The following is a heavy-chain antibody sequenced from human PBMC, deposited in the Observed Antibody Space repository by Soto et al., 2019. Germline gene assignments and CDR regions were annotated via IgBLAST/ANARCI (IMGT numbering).Heavy chain of an antibody. Sequence: ASVKVSCKASGYTFTSYDINWVRQATGQGLEWMGWMNPNSGNTGYAQKFQGRVTMTRNTSISTAHMELSSLRSEDTAVYYCARVPRSRAAAASYFDYWGQGTLVTVSS. V-gene: IGHV1-8*01. J-gene: IGHJ4*02. CDR3: ARVPRSRAAAASYFDY. CDR1: GYTFTSYD. CDR2: MNPNSGNT. D-gene: IGHD6-13*01.